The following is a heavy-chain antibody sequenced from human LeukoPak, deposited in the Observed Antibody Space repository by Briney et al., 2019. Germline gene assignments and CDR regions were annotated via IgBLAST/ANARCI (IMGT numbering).Heavy chain of an antibody. D-gene: IGHD3-10*01. J-gene: IGHJ6*03. Sequence: GGSLRLSCAASGFTVSSNYMSWVRQAPGKGLEWVSSISSSSSYIYYADSVKGRFTISIDDAKNSLSLQMNSLRAEDTAVYYCARSGIKMVRGVIIKSPYHMDVWGKGTTVTVSS. V-gene: IGHV3-21*01. CDR3: ARSGIKMVRGVIIKSPYHMDV. CDR2: ISSSSSYI. CDR1: GFTVSSNY.